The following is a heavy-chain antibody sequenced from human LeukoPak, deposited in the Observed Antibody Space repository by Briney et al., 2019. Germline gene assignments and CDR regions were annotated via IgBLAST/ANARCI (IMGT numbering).Heavy chain of an antibody. J-gene: IGHJ4*02. Sequence: GGSLRLSCAASGFSFSSYGMHWVRQAPGKGLEWVAVISYDGGNKYYADSVKGRFTISRDNSENTLYLQMNSLRAEDTAVYYCAKEGMMATSPDYWGQGTLVTVSS. CDR3: AKEGMMATSPDY. CDR1: GFSFSSYG. CDR2: ISYDGGNK. V-gene: IGHV3-30*18. D-gene: IGHD5-24*01.